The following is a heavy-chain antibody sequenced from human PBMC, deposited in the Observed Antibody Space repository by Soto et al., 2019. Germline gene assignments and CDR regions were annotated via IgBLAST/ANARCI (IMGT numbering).Heavy chain of an antibody. Sequence: SETLSLTCTVSGGSISSYYWSWIRQPPGKGLEWIGYIYYSGSTNYNPPLKSRVTISVDTSKNQFSLKLSSVTAADTAVYYCAREVAEYCTNGVCYYYYYMDVWGKGTTVTVSS. D-gene: IGHD2-8*01. V-gene: IGHV4-59*01. CDR3: AREVAEYCTNGVCYYYYYMDV. CDR1: GGSISSYY. J-gene: IGHJ6*03. CDR2: IYYSGST.